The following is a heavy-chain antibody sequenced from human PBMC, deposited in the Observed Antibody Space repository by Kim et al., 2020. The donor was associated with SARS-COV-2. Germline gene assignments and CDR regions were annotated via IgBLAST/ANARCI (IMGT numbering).Heavy chain of an antibody. J-gene: IGHJ4*02. D-gene: IGHD3-22*01. V-gene: IGHV3-11*06. CDR1: GFTFSDYY. CDR3: ARGEYYYDSSGYYFSY. Sequence: GGSLRLSCAASGFTFSDYYMSWIRQAPGKGLEWVSYISSSSSYTNYADSVKGRFTISRDNAKNSLYLQMNSLRAEDTAVYYCARGEYYYDSSGYYFSYWGQGTLVTVSS. CDR2: ISSSSSYT.